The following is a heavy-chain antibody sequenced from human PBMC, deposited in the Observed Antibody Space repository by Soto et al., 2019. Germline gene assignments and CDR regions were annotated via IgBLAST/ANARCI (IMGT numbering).Heavy chain of an antibody. CDR3: ARDARQITIFGVADNWFDP. D-gene: IGHD3-3*01. V-gene: IGHV1-69*01. CDR1: GGTFSSYA. Sequence: SVKVSSKASGGTFSSYAISWVRQAPGQGLEWMGGIIPIFGTANYAQKFQGRVTITADESTSTAYMELSSLRSEDTAVYYCARDARQITIFGVADNWFDPWG. J-gene: IGHJ5*02. CDR2: IIPIFGTA.